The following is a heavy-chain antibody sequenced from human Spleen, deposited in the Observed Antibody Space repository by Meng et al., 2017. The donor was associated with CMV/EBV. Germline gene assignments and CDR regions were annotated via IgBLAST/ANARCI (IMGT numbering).Heavy chain of an antibody. CDR3: AKPEAAGC. CDR1: GFTFSNYG. V-gene: IGHV3-30*02. CDR2: IRYDGSDK. J-gene: IGHJ4*02. Sequence: GESLKISCAASGFTFSNYGMHWVRQAPGKGLEWVAFIRYDGSDKNYADSVKGRFTISRDNSKNTLYLQTNSLKTEDTAVYYCAKPEAAGCWGQGTLVTVSS. D-gene: IGHD6-19*01.